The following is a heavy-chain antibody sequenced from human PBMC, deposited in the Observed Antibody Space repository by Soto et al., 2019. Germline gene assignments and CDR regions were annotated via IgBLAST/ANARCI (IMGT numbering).Heavy chain of an antibody. CDR3: ARGFSSGWPFGD. Sequence: GASVKVSCKASGYTFTNYYMHWVRQAPGQGLEWMGIINPSGGSTTYAQKFQGRVTMTRDTSTSTVYMELSSLRSEDTAVYYCARGFSSGWPFGDSGQGTPVTVSS. J-gene: IGHJ4*02. D-gene: IGHD6-19*01. V-gene: IGHV1-46*01. CDR2: INPSGGST. CDR1: GYTFTNYY.